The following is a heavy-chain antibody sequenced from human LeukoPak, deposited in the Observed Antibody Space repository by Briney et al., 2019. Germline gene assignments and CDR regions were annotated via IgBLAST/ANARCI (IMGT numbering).Heavy chain of an antibody. V-gene: IGHV1-18*01. Sequence: GASVKVSCKASGYTFTSYGISWVRQAPGQGLEWMGWTSAYNGNTNYAQKLQGRVTMTTDTSTSTAYMELRSLRSDDTAVYYCARVNMVRGVTLLDYWGQGTLVTVSS. D-gene: IGHD3-10*01. CDR1: GYTFTSYG. J-gene: IGHJ4*02. CDR3: ARVNMVRGVTLLDY. CDR2: TSAYNGNT.